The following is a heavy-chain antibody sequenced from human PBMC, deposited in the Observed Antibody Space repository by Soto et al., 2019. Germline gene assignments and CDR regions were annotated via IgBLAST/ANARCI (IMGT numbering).Heavy chain of an antibody. CDR1: GYIFSFHF. V-gene: IGHV1-2*02. Sequence: AAVKVSCKASGYIFSFHFIHWMRHAPGQGLEWVGCINPKNGDTHYAQRFQGRVNMTRDTSLNLVHMDLSGLTSDDAAVYYCARDTRGTRGFDEMDIWGQGTSVTVSS. CDR3: ARDTRGTRGFDEMDI. J-gene: IGHJ6*02. CDR2: INPKNGDT. D-gene: IGHD2-2*01.